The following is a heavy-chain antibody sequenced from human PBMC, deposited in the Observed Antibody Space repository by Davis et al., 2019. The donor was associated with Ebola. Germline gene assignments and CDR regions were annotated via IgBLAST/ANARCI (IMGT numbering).Heavy chain of an antibody. CDR1: GFTFSSYA. J-gene: IGHJ4*02. D-gene: IGHD3-10*01. V-gene: IGHV3-23*01. CDR3: AKTRSGIYYSSYDS. Sequence: GESLKISCAAPGFTFSSYAMSWVCQAPGKGLQWISSISSGGSTYYADSVRGRFTISRDNSKNTLFLQMNSLRAEDTAVYFCAKTRSGIYYSSYDSWGQGTLVTVSA. CDR2: ISSGGST.